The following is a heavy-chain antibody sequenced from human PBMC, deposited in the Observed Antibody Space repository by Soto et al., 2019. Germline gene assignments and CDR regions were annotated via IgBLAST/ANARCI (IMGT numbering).Heavy chain of an antibody. CDR3: ARHHVRGRTIAGAAEF. V-gene: IGHV4-39*01. J-gene: IGHJ4*02. Sequence: PSETLSLTCSVSGASISNHIYYWGWFRQPPGKGLEWIGKIYSSGNTNYDPSLKSRVTISVDTSKNQLFLNLSSVTAADTAMYYCARHHVRGRTIAGAAEFWGQGTLVTVSS. CDR2: IYSSGNT. D-gene: IGHD1-26*01. CDR1: GASISNHIYY.